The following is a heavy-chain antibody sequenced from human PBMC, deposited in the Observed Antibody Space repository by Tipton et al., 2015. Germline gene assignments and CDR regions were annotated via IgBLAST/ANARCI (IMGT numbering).Heavy chain of an antibody. Sequence: SLRLSCAASGFTFSRYEVNWVRQAPGKGLEWVSKITSSGTPRFYTASVKGRFTISRDNAKNSLYLQMNSLRVEDTAVYYCARDKLEGYSTRVRNGPFDYWGQGTLVAVSS. J-gene: IGHJ4*02. V-gene: IGHV3-48*03. CDR1: GFTFSRYE. D-gene: IGHD3-10*01. CDR3: ARDKLEGYSTRVRNGPFDY. CDR2: ITSSGTPR.